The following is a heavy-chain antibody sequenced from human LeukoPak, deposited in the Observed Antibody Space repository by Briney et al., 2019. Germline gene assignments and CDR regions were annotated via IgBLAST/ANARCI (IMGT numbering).Heavy chain of an antibody. Sequence: SETLSLTCSVSDYSIGTAYYWGWIRQPPGKGLEWIGNIHHSGNTYYNPSLKSRVTISIDTSKNHFSLKPSSVTAADTALYYCAKSYNWNAEYYFDYWGQGTLVTVSS. CDR3: AKSYNWNAEYYFDY. CDR1: DYSIGTAYY. J-gene: IGHJ4*02. CDR2: IHHSGNT. V-gene: IGHV4-38-2*02. D-gene: IGHD1-1*01.